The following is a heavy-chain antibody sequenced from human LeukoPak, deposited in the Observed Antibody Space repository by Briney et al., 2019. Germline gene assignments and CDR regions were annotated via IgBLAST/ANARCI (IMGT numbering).Heavy chain of an antibody. V-gene: IGHV3-11*06. D-gene: IGHD6-6*01. CDR3: ARDTRLGIGSYYFDY. CDR1: GFTFSDYY. J-gene: IGHJ4*02. CDR2: SSSSYT. Sequence: PRGSLRLSCAASGFTFSDYYMSSSSSYTNYADSVKGRSTISRDNAKNSLYLQMNSLRAEDTAVYYCARDTRLGIGSYYFDYWGQGTLVTVSS.